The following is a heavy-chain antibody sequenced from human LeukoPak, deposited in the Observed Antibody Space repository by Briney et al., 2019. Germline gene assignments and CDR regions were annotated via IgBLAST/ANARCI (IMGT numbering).Heavy chain of an antibody. CDR2: ISAYNGNT. V-gene: IGHV1-18*01. CDR3: ARDGQRRDGYNYVDY. CDR1: GYSFTSFG. D-gene: IGHD5-24*01. Sequence: ASVKVSCKASGYSFTSFGISWVRQAPGQGLEWMGWISAYNGNTKYAQRFQGRVTMTTDTSTSTAYMELRSLRSDDTAVYYCARDGQRRDGYNYVDYWGQGTLVTVSS. J-gene: IGHJ4*02.